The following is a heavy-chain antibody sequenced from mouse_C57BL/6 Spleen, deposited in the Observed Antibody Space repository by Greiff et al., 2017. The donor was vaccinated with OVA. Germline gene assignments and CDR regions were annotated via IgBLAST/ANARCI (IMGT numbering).Heavy chain of an antibody. CDR3: ARKGDFYGSSGFAY. V-gene: IGHV1-50*01. J-gene: IGHJ3*01. Sequence: QVQLQQPGAELVKPGASVKLSCKASGYTFTSYWMQWVKQRPGQGLEWIGEIDPSDSYTNYNQKFKGKATLTVDTSSSTAYMQLSSLTSEDSAVYYCARKGDFYGSSGFAYWGQGTLVTVSA. CDR2: IDPSDSYT. CDR1: GYTFTSYW. D-gene: IGHD1-1*01.